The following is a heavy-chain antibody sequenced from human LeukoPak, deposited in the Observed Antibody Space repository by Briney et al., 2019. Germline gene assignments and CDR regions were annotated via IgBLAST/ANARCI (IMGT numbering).Heavy chain of an antibody. J-gene: IGHJ4*02. D-gene: IGHD4-17*01. CDR2: MSYSGST. Sequence: SSETLSLTCTVSGGSSSSYYWSWLRPPPGQGLEWIGYMSYSGSTNYNPSLKSRVTISVDTSKNQFSLKLRSVTAADTAVYYCARGDDHDYGDLYFDYWGQGTLVTVSS. CDR1: GGSSSSYY. V-gene: IGHV4-59*01. CDR3: ARGDDHDYGDLYFDY.